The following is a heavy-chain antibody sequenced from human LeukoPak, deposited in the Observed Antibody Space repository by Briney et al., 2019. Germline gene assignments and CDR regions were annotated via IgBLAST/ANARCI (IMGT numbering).Heavy chain of an antibody. V-gene: IGHV3-74*01. CDR3: AGGYRYFHH. D-gene: IGHD1-1*01. CDR2: ISSDGTST. J-gene: IGHJ1*01. CDR1: GFTFSSYW. Sequence: PGGSLRLSCAAYGFTFSSYWMHWVRQAPGKGLVWVSRISSDGTSTSYADSVKGRFTISRDNAKNTLYLQMNSLRAEDTAVYYCAGGYRYFHHWGQGTLVTVSS.